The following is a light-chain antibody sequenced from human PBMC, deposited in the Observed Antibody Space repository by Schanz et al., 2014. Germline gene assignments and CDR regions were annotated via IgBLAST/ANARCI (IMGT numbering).Light chain of an antibody. Sequence: GARVTITCRASQSIGTWLAWYQQKPGKAPKLLIYDASSLDRGVPSRFSGSGSGTEFTLTISSLQPEDFATYSCQQYNTYWTFGQGTKVEIK. J-gene: IGKJ1*01. CDR2: DAS. CDR3: QQYNTYWT. CDR1: QSIGTW. V-gene: IGKV1-5*01.